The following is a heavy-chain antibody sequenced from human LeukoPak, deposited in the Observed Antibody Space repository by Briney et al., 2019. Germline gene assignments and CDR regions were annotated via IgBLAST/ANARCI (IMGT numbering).Heavy chain of an antibody. CDR3: ARRSQYYYDSSGYFDAFDI. D-gene: IGHD3-22*01. V-gene: IGHV4-39*01. CDR1: GGSISSSSYY. Sequence: SETLSLTCTVSGGSISSSSYYWAWIRQPPGKGLEWIGSIYYSGSTYYNPSLKSRVTISVDTSRNQFSLKLSSVTAADTAVYYCARRSQYYYDSSGYFDAFDIWGQGTMVTVSS. J-gene: IGHJ3*02. CDR2: IYYSGST.